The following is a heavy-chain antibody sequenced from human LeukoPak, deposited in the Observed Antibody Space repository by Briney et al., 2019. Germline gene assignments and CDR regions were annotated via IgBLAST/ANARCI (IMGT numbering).Heavy chain of an antibody. CDR2: SKNKADNYIT. D-gene: IGHD2-15*01. CDR1: GFIFSDHY. J-gene: IGHJ4*02. CDR3: ATPSGGGPYSVFSS. Sequence: GGSLRLSCAVSGFIFSDHYIDWVRQAPGKGLEWVGRSKNKADNYITEYAASVKGRFTISRDGSKNSLFLQMNSLNTEDTGMYFCATPSGGGPYSVFSSGAQGALATVPS. V-gene: IGHV3-72*01.